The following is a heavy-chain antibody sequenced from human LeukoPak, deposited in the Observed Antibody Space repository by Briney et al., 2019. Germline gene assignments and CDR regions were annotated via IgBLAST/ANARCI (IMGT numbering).Heavy chain of an antibody. CDR1: GFAFSSYS. D-gene: IGHD1-26*01. J-gene: IGHJ5*02. CDR2: ISSSSSYI. CDR3: ARLVGASARINWFDP. V-gene: IGHV3-21*01. Sequence: GGSLRLSCAASGFAFSSYSMNWVRQAPGKGREWVSSISSSSSYIYYADSVKGRFTISRDNAKNSLYLQMNSLRAEDTAVYYCARLVGASARINWFDPWGQGTLVTVSS.